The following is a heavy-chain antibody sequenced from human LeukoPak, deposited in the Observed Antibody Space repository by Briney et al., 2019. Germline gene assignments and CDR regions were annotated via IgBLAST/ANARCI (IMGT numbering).Heavy chain of an antibody. CDR2: IYYSGST. V-gene: IGHV4-39*07. CDR1: GGSISSSSYY. Sequence: SETLSLTCTVSGGSISSSSYYWGWIRQPPGKGLEWIGSIYYSGSTNYNPSLKSRVTISVDTSKNQFSLKLSSVTAADTAVYYCACGYYDYFDYWGQGTLVTVSS. D-gene: IGHD3-3*01. J-gene: IGHJ4*02. CDR3: ACGYYDYFDY.